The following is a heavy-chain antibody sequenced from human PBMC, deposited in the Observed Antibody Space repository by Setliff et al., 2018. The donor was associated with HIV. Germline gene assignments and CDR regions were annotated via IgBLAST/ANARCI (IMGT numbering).Heavy chain of an antibody. V-gene: IGHV4-61*02. CDR3: ARGPSGRAPAPARAPHYYGLDL. D-gene: IGHD2-2*01. J-gene: IGHJ6*01. Sequence: PSETLSLTCTVSGDSINSGSYYWSWIRQPAGKGLEWIGRIRTSGSTNYNPSLRSRVTMSLDTSRKQFSLRLISVTAADTAVYYCARGPSGRAPAPARAPHYYGLDLWGPGTTVTVSS. CDR1: GDSINSGSYY. CDR2: IRTSGST.